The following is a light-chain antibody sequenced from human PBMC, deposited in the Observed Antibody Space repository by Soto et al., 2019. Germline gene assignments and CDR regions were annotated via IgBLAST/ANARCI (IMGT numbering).Light chain of an antibody. V-gene: IGKV3-11*01. J-gene: IGKJ4*01. CDR1: QSVSTY. CDR2: GAS. CDR3: QQRSDWPPELT. Sequence: EIVLTQSPATLSLSPGERATLSCRASQSVSTYLAWYQQKPGQAPRLLIYGASSRATGVPDRFSGSGSGTDFTLTISSLEPGDFAVYYCQQRSDWPPELTFGGGTKVDIK.